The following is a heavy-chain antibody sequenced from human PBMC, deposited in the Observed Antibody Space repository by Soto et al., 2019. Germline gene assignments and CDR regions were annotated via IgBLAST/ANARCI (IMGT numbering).Heavy chain of an antibody. CDR1: GGSISSSSYY. CDR2: IDYSGST. D-gene: IGHD3-9*01. CDR3: AGRPPLYDILYGYSSGRHY. J-gene: IGHJ4*02. Sequence: QLQLQESGPGLVKPSETLSLTCTVSGGSISSSSYYWGWIRQPPGKGLEWIGSIDYSGSTYYNPSPKSRVTLDVATSTYSSPLKLSSVTAADTAVYYCAGRPPLYDILYGYSSGRHYWVQGTLVTVSS. V-gene: IGHV4-39*01.